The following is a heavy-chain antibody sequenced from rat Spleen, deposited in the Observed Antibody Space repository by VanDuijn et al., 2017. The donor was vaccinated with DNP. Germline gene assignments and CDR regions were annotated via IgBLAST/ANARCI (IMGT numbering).Heavy chain of an antibody. J-gene: IGHJ4*01. V-gene: IGHV5-58*01. D-gene: IGHD4-1*01. CDR2: ISYEGSST. CDR3: ARQDLRAMDA. CDR1: GFTFSSYW. Sequence: EVQLVETGGGLVQPGRSLNLSCVASGFTFSSYWMYWIRQAPGKGLEWVASISYEGSSTYYGDSVKGRFTISRDNAKSTLYLQMNSLRSEDTATYYCARQDLRAMDAWGQGTSVTVSS.